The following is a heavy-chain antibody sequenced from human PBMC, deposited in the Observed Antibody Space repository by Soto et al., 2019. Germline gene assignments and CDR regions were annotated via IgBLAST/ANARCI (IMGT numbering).Heavy chain of an antibody. CDR3: AKDLFSGGSYPNWFDP. CDR1: GFSFSSYG. V-gene: IGHV3-30*18. D-gene: IGHD1-26*01. CDR2: ISYDGSNK. Sequence: QVQLVESGGGEVQPGRSLRLSCAASGFSFSSYGMHRIRQAPGKGLEWVALISYDGSNKFYADSVKGRFTISRDNSKNTLYLQVNSLRAEDTAVYYCAKDLFSGGSYPNWFDPWGQGTLVTVSS. J-gene: IGHJ5*02.